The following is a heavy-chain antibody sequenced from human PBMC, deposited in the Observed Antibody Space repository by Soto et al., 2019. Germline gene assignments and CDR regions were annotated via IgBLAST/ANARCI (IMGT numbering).Heavy chain of an antibody. CDR2: SRNKANSYST. D-gene: IGHD1-26*01. Sequence: EVQLVESGGGLVQPGGSLRLSCAASGFTFSDHYMDWVRQAPWKGLEWVGRSRNKANSYSTEYAASVKGRFTISRDESKNSLYLQMNSLKTEDTAVYYCARFSGSYTRGLDYWGQGTLVTVSS. CDR1: GFTFSDHY. CDR3: ARFSGSYTRGLDY. V-gene: IGHV3-72*01. J-gene: IGHJ4*02.